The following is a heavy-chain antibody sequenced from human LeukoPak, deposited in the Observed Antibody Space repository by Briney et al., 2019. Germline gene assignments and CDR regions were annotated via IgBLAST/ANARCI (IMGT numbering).Heavy chain of an antibody. D-gene: IGHD7-27*01. CDR1: GYSISSGYY. Sequence: SETLSLTCSVSGYSISSGYYWGWIRQPPGKGLEWIGSIYQSGSTYYNPSLKSRVTIPVDTSRNQFSLKLGSVTAPDTAVYYCARLAWGRLDYWGQGTLVTVSS. J-gene: IGHJ4*02. V-gene: IGHV4-38-2*02. CDR2: IYQSGST. CDR3: ARLAWGRLDY.